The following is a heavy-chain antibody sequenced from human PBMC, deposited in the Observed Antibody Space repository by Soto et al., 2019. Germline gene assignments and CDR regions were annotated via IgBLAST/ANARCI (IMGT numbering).Heavy chain of an antibody. CDR1: GFTFSSYW. Sequence: EVQLVESGGGLVQPGGSLRLSCAASGFTFSSYWMHWVRQAPGKGLVWVSRINTDGSNTYYADSVKGRFTISRDNANNTLNLQMNSLRAEDTAVYYCARVRSSSWEPFDYWGQGTLVTVSS. V-gene: IGHV3-74*01. CDR3: ARVRSSSWEPFDY. D-gene: IGHD6-13*01. J-gene: IGHJ4*02. CDR2: INTDGSNT.